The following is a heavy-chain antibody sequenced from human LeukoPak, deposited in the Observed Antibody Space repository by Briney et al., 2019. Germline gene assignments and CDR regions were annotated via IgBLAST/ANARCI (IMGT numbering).Heavy chain of an antibody. Sequence: SETLSLTCTVSGGSISTYYWSWIRQPPGKGLEWIGYIYYSGSTNYNPSLKSRVTISVDTSKNQFSLKLSSVTAADTAMYYCTRGRVAGLNWGQGTLVIVSS. D-gene: IGHD6-19*01. V-gene: IGHV4-59*01. CDR1: GGSISTYY. CDR3: TRGRVAGLN. J-gene: IGHJ4*02. CDR2: IYYSGST.